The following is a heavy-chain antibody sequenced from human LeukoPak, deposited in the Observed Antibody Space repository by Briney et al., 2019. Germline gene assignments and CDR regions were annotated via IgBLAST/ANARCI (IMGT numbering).Heavy chain of an antibody. D-gene: IGHD1-7*01. J-gene: IGHJ4*02. V-gene: IGHV3-48*03. CDR2: ISSSGSIT. Sequence: PGGSLRLSCAASGFTFSNYGMNWVRQAPGKGLEWVSYISSSGSITYYADSVKGRFTISRDNAKNSLCLLMNSLRAEDTAIYYCASQITGTTGYWGQGTLVTVSS. CDR3: ASQITGTTGY. CDR1: GFTFSNYG.